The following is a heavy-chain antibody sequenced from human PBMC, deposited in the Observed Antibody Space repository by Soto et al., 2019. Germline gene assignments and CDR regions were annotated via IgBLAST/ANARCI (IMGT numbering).Heavy chain of an antibody. J-gene: IGHJ3*02. CDR1: GGSISSYY. Sequence: SETLSLTCTVSGGSISSYYWSWIRQPAGKGLEWIGRIYTSGSTNYNPSLKSRVTMSVDTSKNQFSLKLSSVTAADTAVYYCARDLPYYYDSSGYYRDAFDIWGQGTMVTVPS. V-gene: IGHV4-4*07. CDR3: ARDLPYYYDSSGYYRDAFDI. D-gene: IGHD3-22*01. CDR2: IYTSGST.